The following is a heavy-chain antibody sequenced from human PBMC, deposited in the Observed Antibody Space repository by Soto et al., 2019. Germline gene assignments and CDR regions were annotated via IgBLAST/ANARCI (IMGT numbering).Heavy chain of an antibody. CDR2: IYYSGST. CDR3: ARGNGFTMVRGVIIRENYYYYGMDV. Sequence: PSETLSLTCTVSGGSISSGGYYWSWIRQHPGKGLEWIGYIYYSGSTYYNPSLKSRVTISVDTSKNQFSLKLSSVTAADPAVYYCARGNGFTMVRGVIIRENYYYYGMDVWGQGTTVTVSS. J-gene: IGHJ6*02. D-gene: IGHD3-10*01. V-gene: IGHV4-31*03. CDR1: GGSISSGGYY.